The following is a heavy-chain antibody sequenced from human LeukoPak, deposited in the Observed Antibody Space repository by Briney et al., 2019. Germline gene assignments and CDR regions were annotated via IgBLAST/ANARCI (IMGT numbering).Heavy chain of an antibody. CDR3: ARGAYYCSSTSCHPRETDY. V-gene: IGHV1-69*13. D-gene: IGHD2-2*01. CDR1: GGTFSSYA. J-gene: IGHJ4*02. Sequence: ASVKVSCKASGGTFSSYAISWVRQAPGQGLEWMGGIIPIFGTANYAQKFQGRVTITADESTSTAYMELSSLRSEDTAVYYCARGAYYCSSTSCHPRETDYWGQGTLVTVSS. CDR2: IIPIFGTA.